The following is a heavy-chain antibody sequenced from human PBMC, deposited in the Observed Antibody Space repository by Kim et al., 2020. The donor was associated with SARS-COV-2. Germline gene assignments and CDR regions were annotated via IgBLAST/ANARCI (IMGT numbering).Heavy chain of an antibody. D-gene: IGHD3-10*01. V-gene: IGHV5-51*01. CDR2: IYPGDSDT. J-gene: IGHJ6*02. CDR1: GYSFSSYW. Sequence: GESLKISCKGSGYSFSSYWIAWVRQTPGKGLEWMGIIYPGDSDTRYSPSFQGQVTISIDKSISTAYLQWSSLKASDTAMYYCARQIESGLQVRWDYFHYGMDVWGQGTTVTV. CDR3: ARQIESGLQVRWDYFHYGMDV.